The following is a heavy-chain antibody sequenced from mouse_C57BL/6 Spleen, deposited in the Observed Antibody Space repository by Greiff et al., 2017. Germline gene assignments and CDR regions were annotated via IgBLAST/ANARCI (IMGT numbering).Heavy chain of an antibody. CDR3: ARSWGPYWYFDV. CDR2: INPGSGGT. Sequence: QVQLQQSGAELVRPGTSVKVSCKASGYAFTNYLIEWVKQRPGQGLEWIGVINPGSGGTNYNEKFKGKATLTADKSSSTAYMQLSSLTSEDSAVYFCARSWGPYWYFDVWGTGTTVTVSS. CDR1: GYAFTNYL. J-gene: IGHJ1*03. V-gene: IGHV1-54*01. D-gene: IGHD4-1*01.